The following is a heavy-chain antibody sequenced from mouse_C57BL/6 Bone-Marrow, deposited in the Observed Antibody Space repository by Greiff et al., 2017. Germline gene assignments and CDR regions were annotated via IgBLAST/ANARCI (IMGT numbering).Heavy chain of an antibody. CDR3: ASYGSRRYGNEAWFAY. Sequence: QVQLQQPGAELVKPGASVKLSCKASGYTFTSYWMHWVKQRPGQGLEWIGMIHPNSGSTNYNEKFKSKATLTVDKSSSTAYMQLSSLTSEDSAVYYCASYGSRRYGNEAWFAYWGQGTLVTVSA. CDR1: GYTFTSYW. V-gene: IGHV1-64*01. J-gene: IGHJ3*01. D-gene: IGHD2-1*01. CDR2: IHPNSGST.